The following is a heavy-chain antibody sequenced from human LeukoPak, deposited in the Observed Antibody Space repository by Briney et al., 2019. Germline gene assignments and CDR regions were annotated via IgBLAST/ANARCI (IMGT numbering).Heavy chain of an antibody. CDR1: GGSISSGGYY. CDR3: ARHYGSGMDYFDP. V-gene: IGHV4-31*03. D-gene: IGHD3-10*01. J-gene: IGHJ5*02. Sequence: PSETLSLTCTVSGGSISSGGYYWSWIRQHPGKGLEWIGYIYYSGSTYYNPSLKSRVTISVDTSKNQFSLKLSSVTAADTAVYYCARHYGSGMDYFDPWGQGTLVTVSS. CDR2: IYYSGST.